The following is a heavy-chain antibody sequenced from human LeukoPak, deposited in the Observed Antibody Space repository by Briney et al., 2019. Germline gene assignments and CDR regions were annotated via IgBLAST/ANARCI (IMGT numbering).Heavy chain of an antibody. CDR3: ARGVDAFDI. CDR2: ITPKTGVT. J-gene: IGHJ3*02. V-gene: IGHV1-2*02. Sequence: GASVKVSCKASGDTFSAYYVHWVRQAPGQGLEWMAWITPKTGVTNYVKEFQGRVTMTRDKSTSTVYMELSRLRSDDSAVYYCARGVDAFDIWGQGTMVTVSS. CDR1: GDTFSAYY.